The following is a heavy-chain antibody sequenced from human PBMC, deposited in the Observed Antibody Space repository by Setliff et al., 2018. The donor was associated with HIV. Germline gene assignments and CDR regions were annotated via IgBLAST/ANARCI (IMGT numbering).Heavy chain of an antibody. V-gene: IGHV1-69*13. CDR1: GGTFSSYP. CDR3: AVVNKVTDFEY. J-gene: IGHJ4*02. CDR2: IIPIFGTT. Sequence: SVKVSCKASGGTFSSYPISWVRQAPGQGLEWMGGIIPIFGTTHYAQKFQGRVTVTADESTSTAYMELTSLRSEDTAMYYCAVVNKVTDFEYWGQGTLVTVSS. D-gene: IGHD2-21*01.